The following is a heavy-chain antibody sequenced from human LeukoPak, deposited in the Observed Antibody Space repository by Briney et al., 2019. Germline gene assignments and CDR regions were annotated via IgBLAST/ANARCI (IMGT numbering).Heavy chain of an antibody. CDR1: GYTFTGYY. Sequence: ASVKVSCKASGYTFTGYYMHWVRQAPGQGLEWMGWINPNSGGTNYAQKFQGRVTMTRDTSISTAYMELSSLRSDDTAVYYCARGDCSGGSCYLDAFDIWGQGTMVTVSS. V-gene: IGHV1-2*02. J-gene: IGHJ3*02. CDR3: ARGDCSGGSCYLDAFDI. D-gene: IGHD2-15*01. CDR2: INPNSGGT.